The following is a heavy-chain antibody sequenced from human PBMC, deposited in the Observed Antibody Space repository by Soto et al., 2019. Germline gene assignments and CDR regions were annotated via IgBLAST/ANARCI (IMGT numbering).Heavy chain of an antibody. J-gene: IGHJ2*01. D-gene: IGHD3-16*02. Sequence: EVQLVESGGGLVQPGGSLKLSCAASGFTFSDSAMHWVRQASGKGLEWVGRIRSKPNNYATTYAASVKGRFTISRADSKNTAYLQINILKAEDTAVYSCVRFSRYLSWYFDLWGRGTLVTVSP. V-gene: IGHV3-73*02. CDR1: GFTFSDSA. CDR3: VRFSRYLSWYFDL. CDR2: IRSKPNNYAT.